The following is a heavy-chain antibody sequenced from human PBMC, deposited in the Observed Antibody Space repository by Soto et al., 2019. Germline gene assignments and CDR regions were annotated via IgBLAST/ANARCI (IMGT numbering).Heavy chain of an antibody. CDR1: ECTFNDCW. CDR3: AISSMTACDAIDN. J-gene: IGHJ4*01. Sequence: RGSLILSWVASECTFNDCWMHWVLRGPGKGLEWVSHINTDSSRTSYADSVKGRFTISRDNAKNTLYLQMNSLRAEDTAVYYCAISSMTACDAIDNWGQGTLLTISS. CDR2: INTDSSRT. V-gene: IGHV3-74*01. D-gene: IGHD2-21*02.